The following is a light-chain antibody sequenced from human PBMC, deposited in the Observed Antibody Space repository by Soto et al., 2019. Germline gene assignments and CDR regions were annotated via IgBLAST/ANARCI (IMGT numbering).Light chain of an antibody. V-gene: IGLV1-44*01. CDR2: SNT. J-gene: IGLJ1*01. Sequence: QSVLTQPPSASGAPGQTVTISCSGSSSNIGSHTVNWYQHLPGTAPKLLIYSNTQRPLGVPVRFSGSKSGTSASLAISGLQYEDEAEYYCAAWDDRLYVFGTGTKVTVL. CDR1: SSNIGSHT. CDR3: AAWDDRLYV.